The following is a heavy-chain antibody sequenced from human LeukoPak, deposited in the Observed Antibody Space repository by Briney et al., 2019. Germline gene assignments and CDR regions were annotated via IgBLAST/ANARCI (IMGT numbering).Heavy chain of an antibody. V-gene: IGHV3-23*01. J-gene: IGHJ4*02. Sequence: PGGSLRLSCAASGFTFSSYWMSWVRQAPGKGLEWVSAISGSGGSTYYADSVKGRFTISRDNSKNTLYLQMNSLRAEDTAVYYCARPSGGRYGDPDYWGQGTLVTVSS. CDR2: ISGSGGST. D-gene: IGHD4-17*01. CDR1: GFTFSSYW. CDR3: ARPSGGRYGDPDY.